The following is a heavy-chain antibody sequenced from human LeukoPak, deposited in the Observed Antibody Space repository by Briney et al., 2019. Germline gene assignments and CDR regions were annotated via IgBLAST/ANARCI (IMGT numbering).Heavy chain of an antibody. CDR3: ARSYCAIDTCSPYNWFDL. J-gene: IGHJ5*02. CDR2: IFYRGTT. CDR1: GGSISSGNYY. D-gene: IGHD2-8*01. Sequence: SETLSLTCSVSGGSISSGNYYWAWIRQPQGNWLEWIGSIFYRGTTYYNPSLKSPVTISQDKSKNQFSLHLTSVTAADTAFYYCARSYCAIDTCSPYNWFDLWGRGILVTVSS. V-gene: IGHV4-39*07.